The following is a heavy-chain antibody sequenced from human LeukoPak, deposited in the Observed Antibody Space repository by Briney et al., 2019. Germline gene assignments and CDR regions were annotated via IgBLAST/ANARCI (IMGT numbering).Heavy chain of an antibody. D-gene: IGHD2-2*01. CDR2: IKQDGSEK. V-gene: IGHV3-7*01. J-gene: IGHJ6*02. CDR3: ARVGGYCSSTSCLYYYYYGMDV. Sequence: GRSLRLSCAASGFTFSSYWMSWIRQAPGKGLEWVANIKQDGSEKYYVDSVKGRFTISRDNAKNSLYLQMNSLRAEDTAVYYCARVGGYCSSTSCLYYYYYGMDVWGQGTTVTVSS. CDR1: GFTFSSYW.